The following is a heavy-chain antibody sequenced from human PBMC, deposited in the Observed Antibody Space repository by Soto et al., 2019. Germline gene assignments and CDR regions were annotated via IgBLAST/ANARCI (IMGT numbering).Heavy chain of an antibody. V-gene: IGHV4-59*08. CDR3: ARRIADYFYYYGMDV. Sequence: QVQLQESGPGLVKPSETLCLSCAVSGGSISSYHWSWIRQPPGKGLEWIGYIYYSGSTNYNPSLTGRVTISVDTSKNQFSLKLSSVTAADTAVYYCARRIADYFYYYGMDVWGQVTTVTVSS. CDR2: IYYSGST. J-gene: IGHJ6*02. CDR1: GGSISSYH.